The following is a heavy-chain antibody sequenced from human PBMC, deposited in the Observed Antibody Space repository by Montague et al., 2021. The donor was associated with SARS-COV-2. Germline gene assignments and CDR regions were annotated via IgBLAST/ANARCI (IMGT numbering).Heavy chain of an antibody. J-gene: IGHJ5*02. V-gene: IGHV4-39*01. CDR2: IYYTANT. CDR1: GGSIISTTSN. D-gene: IGHD3-10*01. Sequence: SETLSLTCTVSGGSIISTTSNWGWIRQPPGKGLEWIGSIYYTANTYYTPSLKTRVTISVDKSKNQFSLKVNSVSAADTAVYYCARLGVVPSPRTFDPWGQGTLVTVSS. CDR3: ARLGVVPSPRTFDP.